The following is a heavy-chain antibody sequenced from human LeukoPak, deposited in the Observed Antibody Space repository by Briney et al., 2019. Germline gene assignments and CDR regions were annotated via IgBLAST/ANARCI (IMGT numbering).Heavy chain of an antibody. J-gene: IGHJ6*02. CDR1: GGSFSGYY. CDR2: INHSGST. CDR3: ASLPPFHDYRSYYYYGMDV. V-gene: IGHV4-34*01. D-gene: IGHD4-11*01. Sequence: PSETLSLTCAVYGGSFSGYYWSWIRQPPGKGLEWIGEINHSGSTNYNPSLKSRVTISVDTSKNQFSLKLSSVTAADTAVYYCASLPPFHDYRSYYYYGMDVWGQGTTVTVSS.